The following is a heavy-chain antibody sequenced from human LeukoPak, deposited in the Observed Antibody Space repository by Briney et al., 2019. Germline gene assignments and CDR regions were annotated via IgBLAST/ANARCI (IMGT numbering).Heavy chain of an antibody. CDR1: GGSISSSNW. D-gene: IGHD3-10*01. CDR2: IYHSGST. J-gene: IGHJ3*02. CDR3: ASLSIMVRGVGDAFDI. Sequence: SGTLSLACAVSGGSISSSNWWSWVRQPPGKGLEWIGEIYHSGSTNCNPSLKSRVTISVDKSKNQFSLKLSSVTAADTAVYYRASLSIMVRGVGDAFDIWGQGTMVTVSS. V-gene: IGHV4-4*02.